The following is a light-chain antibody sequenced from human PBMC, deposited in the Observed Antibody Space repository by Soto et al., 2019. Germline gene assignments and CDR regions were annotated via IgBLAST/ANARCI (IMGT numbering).Light chain of an antibody. CDR2: KVS. CDR3: MQAAQWPRT. Sequence: DVVMTQSPLSLPVTLGQPASISCRSSQSLVSSDGNTYLNWFHQRPGQSPRRLIYKVSNRDSGVQDRFRGSGSGTEFTLTISSVEAEDAGVYYCMQAAQWPRTFGPGTKVDIK. V-gene: IGKV2-30*01. CDR1: QSLVSSDGNTY. J-gene: IGKJ3*01.